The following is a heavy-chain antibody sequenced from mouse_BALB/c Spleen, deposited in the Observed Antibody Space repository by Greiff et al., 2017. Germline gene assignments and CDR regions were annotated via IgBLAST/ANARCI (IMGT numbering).Heavy chain of an antibody. CDR1: GYTFTSYY. Sequence: QVQLQQSGAELVKPGASVKLSCKASGYTFTSYYMYWVKQRPGQGLEWIGEINPSNGGTNFNEKFKSKATLTVDKSSSTAYMQLSSLTSEDSAVYYCTSLYYYGSWFAYWGQGTLVTVSA. V-gene: IGHV1S81*02. CDR3: TSLYYYGSWFAY. CDR2: INPSNGGT. D-gene: IGHD1-1*01. J-gene: IGHJ3*01.